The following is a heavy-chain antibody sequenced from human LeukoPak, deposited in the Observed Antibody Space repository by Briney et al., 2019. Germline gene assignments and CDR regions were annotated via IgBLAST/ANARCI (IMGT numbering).Heavy chain of an antibody. D-gene: IGHD5-18*01. Sequence: PSGTLSLTCTVSGGSISSYYWSWIRQPPGKGLEWIGYIYYSGSTNYNPSLKSRVTISVDTSKNQFSLKLSSVTAADTAVYYCARASGRYSYGPRFDYWGQGTLVTVSS. CDR3: ARASGRYSYGPRFDY. J-gene: IGHJ4*02. CDR2: IYYSGST. V-gene: IGHV4-59*01. CDR1: GGSISSYY.